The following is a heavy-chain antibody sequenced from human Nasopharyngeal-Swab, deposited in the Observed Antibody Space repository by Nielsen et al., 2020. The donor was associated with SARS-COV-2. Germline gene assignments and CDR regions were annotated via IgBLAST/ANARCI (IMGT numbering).Heavy chain of an antibody. V-gene: IGHV3-64D*08. CDR3: VKGAAAYYYGMDV. Sequence: GESLKISCSASGFTFSSYAMRWVRQAPGKGLEYVSAISSNGGSTYYADSVKGRFTISRDNSKNTLYLQMSSLRAEDTAVYYCVKGAAAYYYGMDVWGQGTTVTVSS. CDR1: GFTFSSYA. J-gene: IGHJ6*02. D-gene: IGHD2-2*01. CDR2: ISSNGGST.